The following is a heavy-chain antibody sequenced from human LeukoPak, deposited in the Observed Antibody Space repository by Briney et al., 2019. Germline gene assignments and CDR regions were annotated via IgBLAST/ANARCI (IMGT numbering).Heavy chain of an antibody. CDR2: ISAYNGNT. Sequence: ASVKVSCEASGGTFSSYAISWVRQAPGQGLEWMGWISAYNGNTNYAQKLQGRVTMTTDTSTSTAYMELRSLRSDDTAVYYCARGDIVGATRYFDYWGQGTLVTVSS. CDR1: GGTFSSYA. J-gene: IGHJ4*02. CDR3: ARGDIVGATRYFDY. D-gene: IGHD1-26*01. V-gene: IGHV1-18*01.